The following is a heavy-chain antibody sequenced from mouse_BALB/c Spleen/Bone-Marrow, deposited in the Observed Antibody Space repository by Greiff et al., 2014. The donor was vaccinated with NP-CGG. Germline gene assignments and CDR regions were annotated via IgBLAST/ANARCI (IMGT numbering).Heavy chain of an antibody. CDR1: GYRFNSYW. D-gene: IGHD3-1*01. V-gene: IGHV1-9*01. CDR3: TRLGIRSFDY. CDR2: ILPGSGST. Sequence: QVLLQQSGADLMKPGASVKLSCKATGYRFNSYWIAWVKQTPGHGLEWIGEILPGSGSTNFNEKFKGKATFTEYTTSNTAFKQISSLTYENSAVYYCTRLGIRSFDYWGQGTTLTVSS. J-gene: IGHJ2*01.